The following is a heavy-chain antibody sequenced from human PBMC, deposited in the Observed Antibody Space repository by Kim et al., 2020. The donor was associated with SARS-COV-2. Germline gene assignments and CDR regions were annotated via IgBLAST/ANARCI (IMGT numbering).Heavy chain of an antibody. Sequence: ASVKVSCKASGYTFTGYYMHWVRQAPGQGLEWMGWINPNSGGTNYAQKFQGRVTMTRDTSISTAYMELSRLRSDDTAVYYCARERPPYGGNSRGGGPNWFDPWGQGTLVTVSS. CDR2: INPNSGGT. CDR1: GYTFTGYY. D-gene: IGHD4-17*01. J-gene: IGHJ5*02. CDR3: ARERPPYGGNSRGGGPNWFDP. V-gene: IGHV1-2*02.